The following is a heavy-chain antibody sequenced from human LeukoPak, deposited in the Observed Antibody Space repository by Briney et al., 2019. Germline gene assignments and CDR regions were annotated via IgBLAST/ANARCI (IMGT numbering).Heavy chain of an antibody. CDR2: IVLGAGNT. Sequence: ASVKVSCKASGFTFPNSAMQWVRQARGQRLEWMGWIVLGAGNTVYSHKFHDRVTITRDISRNKAYMEVDSLGSEDTAVYYCAAQRGASLHDFWSTRLFDPWGQGTLVTVSS. CDR1: GFTFPNSA. D-gene: IGHD3-3*01. V-gene: IGHV1-58*02. CDR3: AAQRGASLHDFWSTRLFDP. J-gene: IGHJ5*02.